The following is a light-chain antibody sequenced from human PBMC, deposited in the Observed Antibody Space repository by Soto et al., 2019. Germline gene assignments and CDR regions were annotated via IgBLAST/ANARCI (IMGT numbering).Light chain of an antibody. CDR3: MQATRWPSYT. CDR1: QSLLYRDGNTY. J-gene: IGKJ2*01. V-gene: IGKV2-30*01. CDR2: KVS. Sequence: DVVMTQSPLSLPVTLGQPASISCRSSQSLLYRDGNTYLHWFQQRPGQSPRRLIYKVSNRDSGVQERFSGSGSGTDFTLKISRVEAEDVVVYYCMQATRWPSYTFGQGTKLEIK.